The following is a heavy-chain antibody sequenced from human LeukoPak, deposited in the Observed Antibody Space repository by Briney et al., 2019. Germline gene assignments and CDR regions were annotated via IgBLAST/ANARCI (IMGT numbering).Heavy chain of an antibody. V-gene: IGHV3-48*03. Sequence: GGSLRLSCAASGFTFSSYEMNWVRQAPGKGLEWVSYISSSGSTIYYADSVKGRFTISRDNAKNSLYLQMNSLRAEDTAVYYCARGIGTIVVGYYWGQGTLVTVSS. CDR2: ISSSGSTI. CDR1: GFTFSSYE. J-gene: IGHJ4*02. D-gene: IGHD3-22*01. CDR3: ARGIGTIVVGYY.